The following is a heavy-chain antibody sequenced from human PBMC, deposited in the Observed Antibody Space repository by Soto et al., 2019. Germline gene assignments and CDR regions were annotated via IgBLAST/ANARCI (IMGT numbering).Heavy chain of an antibody. J-gene: IGHJ6*02. CDR1: GCSISSYY. CDR2: IYTSGSP. D-gene: IGHD5-12*01. CDR3: ARDLATIDDYYYYYGMDV. Sequence: QVQLQESGPGLVKPSETLSLTCTVSGCSISSYYWSWIRQPAGKGLEWIGRIYTSGSPNYNPSLKSRVTTSVDTSKNQFSLKLSSVTAADTAVYYCARDLATIDDYYYYYGMDVWGQGTTVTVSS. V-gene: IGHV4-4*07.